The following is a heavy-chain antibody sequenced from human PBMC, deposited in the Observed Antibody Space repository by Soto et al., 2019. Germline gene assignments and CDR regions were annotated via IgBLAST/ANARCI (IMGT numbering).Heavy chain of an antibody. J-gene: IGHJ4*02. CDR2: ISGGSERT. V-gene: IGHV3-23*01. CDR1: GFTFSTFA. CDR3: ATQDFRGTTGTT. Sequence: EVQLLESGGDFVQPGGSLRLSCAASGFTFSTFAMGWVRQAPGRGLEWLSLISGGSERTYYANPVKGRFTVSRDNSKNTLYLQMNSLRVEDAAVYYCATQDFRGTTGTTWGQGTLVTVSS. D-gene: IGHD1-1*01.